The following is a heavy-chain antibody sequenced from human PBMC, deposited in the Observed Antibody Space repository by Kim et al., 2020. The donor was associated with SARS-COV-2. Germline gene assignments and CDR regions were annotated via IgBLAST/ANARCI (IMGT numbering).Heavy chain of an antibody. D-gene: IGHD3-10*01. J-gene: IGHJ6*02. CDR2: ISGSGGST. CDR1: GFTFSSYA. V-gene: IGHV3-23*01. CDR3: VKNMVRGPRSSYYYYGMDV. Sequence: GGSLRLSCAASGFTFSSYAMSWVRQAPGKGLEWVSAISGSGGSTYYADSVKGRFTISRDNSKNTLYLQMNSLRAEDTAVYYCVKNMVRGPRSSYYYYGMDVWGQGTTGTVSS.